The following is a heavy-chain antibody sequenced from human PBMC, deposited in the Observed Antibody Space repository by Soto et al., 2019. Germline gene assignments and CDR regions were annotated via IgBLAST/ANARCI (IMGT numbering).Heavy chain of an antibody. D-gene: IGHD3-3*01. CDR1: GSDFSTYW. J-gene: IGHJ6*02. Sequence: PGESLKISCTGSGSDFSTYWIAWVRQMPGRGLEWMGIIFPNDADTKYSPSFHGQVTFSDDKSISTAYLQWSSLKASDTAMYYCARHYDFWSGFSDFYGMDVWGQGTTVTVSS. CDR2: IFPNDADT. CDR3: ARHYDFWSGFSDFYGMDV. V-gene: IGHV5-51*01.